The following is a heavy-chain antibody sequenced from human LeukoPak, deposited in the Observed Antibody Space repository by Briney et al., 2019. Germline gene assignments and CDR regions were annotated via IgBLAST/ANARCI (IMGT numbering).Heavy chain of an antibody. V-gene: IGHV4-34*12. CDR1: GGSLSGFF. Sequence: KPSETPSLTRAVYGGSLSGFFWGWIRHPPREGVGLIWEIVHSGNTKYNPSLKSRVTISVDTSKNQFSLNLTSVTAADTAVYYCARFGSSTWYKGAFDIWGQGTMVTVAS. CDR2: IVHSGNT. D-gene: IGHD1-1*01. CDR3: ARFGSSTWYKGAFDI. J-gene: IGHJ3*02.